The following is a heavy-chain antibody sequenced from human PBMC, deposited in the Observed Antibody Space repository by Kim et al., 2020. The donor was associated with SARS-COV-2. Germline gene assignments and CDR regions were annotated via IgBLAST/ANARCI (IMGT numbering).Heavy chain of an antibody. V-gene: IGHV3-23*01. J-gene: IGHJ6*02. CDR2: ISGSGTNT. CDR1: GFTFITYA. CDR3: AKGITTTGTFRYYYYGMDV. Sequence: GGSLRLSCAASGFTFITYAMSWVHQAPGKGLEWVSAISGSGTNTYYADSVKGRFTISRDNSKNNLYLQMTSLRAEDTAIYYCAKGITTTGTFRYYYYGMDVWGQGTTVTVSS. D-gene: IGHD1-1*01.